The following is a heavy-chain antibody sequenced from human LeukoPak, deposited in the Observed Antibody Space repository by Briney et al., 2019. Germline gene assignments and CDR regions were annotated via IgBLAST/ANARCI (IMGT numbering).Heavy chain of an antibody. J-gene: IGHJ6*02. CDR2: IIPIFGTA. V-gene: IGHV1-69*13. CDR3: ARGTQLLNYYGMDV. D-gene: IGHD2-2*01. CDR1: GGTFSSYA. Sequence: ASVTVSCKASGGTFSSYAISWVRQAPGQGLEWMGGIIPIFGTANYAQKFQGRVTITADESTSTAYMELSSLRSEDTAVYYCARGTQLLNYYGMDVWGQGTTVTVSS.